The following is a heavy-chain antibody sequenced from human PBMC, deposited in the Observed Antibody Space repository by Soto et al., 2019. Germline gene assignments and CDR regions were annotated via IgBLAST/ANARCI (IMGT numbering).Heavy chain of an antibody. Sequence: ASVKVSCKASGYTFTNYEINWVRQATGQGLEWMGWMNPGSGNTGYTHKFQGRVTMTRNISISTAYMELSRLGSDDTAIYYCARMASSGSLNWFDPWGQGTLVTVSS. D-gene: IGHD3-10*01. J-gene: IGHJ5*02. V-gene: IGHV1-8*01. CDR1: GYTFTNYE. CDR2: MNPGSGNT. CDR3: ARMASSGSLNWFDP.